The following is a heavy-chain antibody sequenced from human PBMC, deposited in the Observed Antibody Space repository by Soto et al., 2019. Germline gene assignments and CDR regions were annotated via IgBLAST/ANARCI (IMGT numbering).Heavy chain of an antibody. D-gene: IGHD6-13*01. V-gene: IGHV1-2*04. CDR1: GYTFTGYY. J-gene: IGHJ6*02. CDR2: INPNSGGT. CDR3: ARDQGLAAAGYYYYYGMDV. Sequence: ASEKVSCKASGYTFTGYYMHWVRQAPGQGLEWMGWINPNSGGTNYAQKFQGWVTMTRDTSISTAYMELSRLRSDDTAVYYCARDQGLAAAGYYYYYGMDVWGQGTTVTVSS.